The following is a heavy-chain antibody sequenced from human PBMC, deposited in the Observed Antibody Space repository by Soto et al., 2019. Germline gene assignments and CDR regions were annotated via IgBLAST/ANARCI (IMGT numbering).Heavy chain of an antibody. CDR1: GFTFSSYW. V-gene: IGHV3-7*01. D-gene: IGHD1-26*01. CDR2: IKQDGSEK. J-gene: IGHJ6*03. Sequence: EVQLVESGGGLVQPGGSLRLSCAASGFTFSSYWMSWVRQAPGKGLEWVANIKQDGSEKYYVDSVKGRFTISRGNAKNSLYLQMNSLRAEDTAVYYCARVGDYYYYYMDVWGKGTTVTVSS. CDR3: ARVGDYYYYYMDV.